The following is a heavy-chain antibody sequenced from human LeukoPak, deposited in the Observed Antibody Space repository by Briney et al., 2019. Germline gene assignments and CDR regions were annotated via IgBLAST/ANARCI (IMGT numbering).Heavy chain of an antibody. D-gene: IGHD3-10*01. Sequence: GGSLRLSCEASGFSVSSNYMSWVRQAPGKGLEWVSVIYSGGSTYYADSVKGRFTISRDNSKNTLYLQMNSLRAGDTAVYYCARDRLIDYYGSGSYTFDYWGQGTLVTVSS. CDR1: GFSVSSNY. J-gene: IGHJ4*02. CDR2: IYSGGST. V-gene: IGHV3-66*01. CDR3: ARDRLIDYYGSGSYTFDY.